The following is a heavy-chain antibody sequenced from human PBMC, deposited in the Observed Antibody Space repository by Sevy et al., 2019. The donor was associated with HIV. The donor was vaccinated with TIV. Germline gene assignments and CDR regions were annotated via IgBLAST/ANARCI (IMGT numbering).Heavy chain of an antibody. Sequence: GGSLGLSCAASGFTFSSYSMNWVRQAPGKGLEWVSSISSSSYIYYADSVKGRFTISRDNAKNSLYLQMNSLRAEDTAVYYCARDMRDYVWGSYPIDYWGQGTLVTVSS. CDR1: GFTFSSYS. CDR2: ISSSSYI. J-gene: IGHJ4*02. V-gene: IGHV3-21*01. D-gene: IGHD3-16*01. CDR3: ARDMRDYVWGSYPIDY.